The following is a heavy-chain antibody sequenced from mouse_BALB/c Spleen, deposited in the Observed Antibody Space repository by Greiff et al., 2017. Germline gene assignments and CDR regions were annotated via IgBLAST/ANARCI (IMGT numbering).Heavy chain of an antibody. CDR3: ARHWRRIYAMDY. CDR2: IWSDGST. Sequence: VKLVESGPDLVAPSQSLSITCTVSGFSLTSYGVHWVRQPPGKGLEWLVVIWSDGSTTYNSALKSRLSISKDNSKSQVFLKMNSLQTDDTAMYYCARHWRRIYAMDYWGQGTSVTVSS. J-gene: IGHJ4*01. CDR1: GFSLTSYG. V-gene: IGHV2-6-2*01.